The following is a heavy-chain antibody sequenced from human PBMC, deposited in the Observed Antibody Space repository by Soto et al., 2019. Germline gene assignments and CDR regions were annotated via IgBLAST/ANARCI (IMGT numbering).Heavy chain of an antibody. CDR1: GGSINNHY. J-gene: IGHJ4*02. D-gene: IGHD2-2*01. CDR2: IYYSGST. V-gene: IGHV4-59*11. CDR3: ARSDYCGGTSCYFFDS. Sequence: SETLSLNCTVSGGSINNHYWSWIRQPPEKGLEWIGYIYYSGSTSYNPSLKSRVTISVDTSKNQFSLNLRSVTAADTAVYYCARSDYCGGTSCYFFDSWGQGALVTVSS.